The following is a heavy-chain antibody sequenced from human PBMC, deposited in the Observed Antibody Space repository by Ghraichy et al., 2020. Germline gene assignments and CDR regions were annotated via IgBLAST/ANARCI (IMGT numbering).Heavy chain of an antibody. V-gene: IGHV1-24*01. J-gene: IGHJ6*02. Sequence: ASVKVSCKVSGYTLTELSMHWVRQAPGKGLEWMGGFDTEDGETIYAQKFQGRVTMTEDTSTDTAYMELSSLRSEDTAVYYCATTSMRINYYGMDVWGQGTTVTVSS. CDR2: FDTEDGET. D-gene: IGHD2-8*01. CDR3: ATTSMRINYYGMDV. CDR1: GYTLTELS.